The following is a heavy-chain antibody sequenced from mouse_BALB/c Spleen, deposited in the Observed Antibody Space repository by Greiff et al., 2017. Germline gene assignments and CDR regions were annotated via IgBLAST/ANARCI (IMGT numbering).Heavy chain of an antibody. Sequence: VQLQQSGPELVKPGASVKIPCKASGYTFTDYNMDWVKQSHGKSLEWIGDINPNNGGTIYNQKFKGKATLTVDKSSSTAYMELRSLTSEDTAVYDCARKGYGYYWYFDVWGAGTTVTVSS. V-gene: IGHV1-18*01. J-gene: IGHJ1*01. D-gene: IGHD1-2*01. CDR1: GYTFTDYN. CDR2: INPNNGGT. CDR3: ARKGYGYYWYFDV.